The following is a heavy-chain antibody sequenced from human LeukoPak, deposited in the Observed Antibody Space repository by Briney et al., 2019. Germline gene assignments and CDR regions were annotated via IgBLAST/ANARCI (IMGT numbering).Heavy chain of an antibody. CDR2: ISSSSSYI. V-gene: IGHV3-21*01. CDR3: ARDFWDFMRAIVVVPAAPKDY. D-gene: IGHD2-2*01. Sequence: GGSLRLSCSASGFTFSSYSMNWVRQAPGKGLEWVSSISSSSSYIYYADSVKGRFTISRDNAKNSLYLQMNSLRAEDTAVYYCARDFWDFMRAIVVVPAAPKDYWGQGTLVTVSS. J-gene: IGHJ4*02. CDR1: GFTFSSYS.